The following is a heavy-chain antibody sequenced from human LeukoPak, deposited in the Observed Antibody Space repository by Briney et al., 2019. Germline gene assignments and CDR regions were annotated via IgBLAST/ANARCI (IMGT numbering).Heavy chain of an antibody. J-gene: IGHJ3*02. Sequence: KPSETLSLTCSVSDYSISSYDYWGWIRQSPGKGLEWIGSIYHGGNIYYNPSLKSRVTISLDTSKNQLSLKLISVTAADTAVYYCAKRLPDYTSNWSSAFDIWGQGTIVTVSS. CDR2: IYHGGNI. CDR3: AKRLPDYTSNWSSAFDI. D-gene: IGHD2-2*02. V-gene: IGHV4-38-2*02. CDR1: DYSISSYDY.